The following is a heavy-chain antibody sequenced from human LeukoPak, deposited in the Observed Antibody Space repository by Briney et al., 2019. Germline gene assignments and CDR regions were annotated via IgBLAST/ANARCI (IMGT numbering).Heavy chain of an antibody. D-gene: IGHD1-26*01. J-gene: IGHJ4*02. Sequence: GGSLRPSCAASGFTFSSYGMHWVRQAPGKGLEWVAVISYDGSNKYYADSVKGRFTISRDNSKNTLYLQMNSLRAEDTAVYYCAKSKSQWELPGSFDYWGQRTLVTVSS. V-gene: IGHV3-30*18. CDR1: GFTFSSYG. CDR3: AKSKSQWELPGSFDY. CDR2: ISYDGSNK.